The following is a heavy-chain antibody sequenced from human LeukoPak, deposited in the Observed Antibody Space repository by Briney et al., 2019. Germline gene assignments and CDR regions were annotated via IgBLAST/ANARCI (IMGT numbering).Heavy chain of an antibody. J-gene: IGHJ4*02. CDR1: GSLFTNYW. CDR2: IYPGDSET. V-gene: IGHV5-51*01. Sequence: GESLQISCQGSGSLFTNYWIGWVRQMPGKGLEWMGIIYPGDSETSYGPSSQGQVTISADTSISTAYLQWSGLKASDSAMYFCARFFYGVYSHYFDFWGQGTLVTVSS. D-gene: IGHD4-17*01. CDR3: ARFFYGVYSHYFDF.